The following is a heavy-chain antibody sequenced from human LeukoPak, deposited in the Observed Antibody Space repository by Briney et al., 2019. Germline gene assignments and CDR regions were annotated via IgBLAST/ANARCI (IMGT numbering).Heavy chain of an antibody. Sequence: PGGSLRLSCAASGFSLTTYGMSWVRQAPGKGLEWVSSISGSGTTYYVDSVKGRFTISRDDPNNTVFLQMNGLRAEDTAFYYCAKPTNYYDNSGYFYVGGGDWFFDLWGRGTLVTVSS. CDR3: AKPTNYYDNSGYFYVGGGDWFFDL. CDR1: GFSLTTYG. D-gene: IGHD3-22*01. CDR2: ISGSGTT. J-gene: IGHJ2*01. V-gene: IGHV3-23*01.